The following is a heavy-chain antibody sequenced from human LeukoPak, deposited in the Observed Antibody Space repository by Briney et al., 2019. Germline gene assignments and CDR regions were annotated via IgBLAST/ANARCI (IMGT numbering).Heavy chain of an antibody. D-gene: IGHD2-2*01. CDR2: ISYSGST. CDR1: GDSISGSRYH. V-gene: IGHV4-39*07. J-gene: IGHJ6*03. CDR3: ARDPAIKPAHSYYYFYFMDV. Sequence: PAETLSLTCTVSGDSISGSRYHWGWIRQPPGKGLEWIGSISYSGSTYYNPSLKSRVTISVDTSRSQISLKLTSITAADTAVYYCARDPAIKPAHSYYYFYFMDVWGKGTTVSVS.